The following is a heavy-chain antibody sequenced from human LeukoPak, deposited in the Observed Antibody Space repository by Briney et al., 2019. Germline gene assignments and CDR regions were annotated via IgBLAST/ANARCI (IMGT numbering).Heavy chain of an antibody. D-gene: IGHD4-11*01. V-gene: IGHV3-30*02. Sequence: GGSLRLSCAASGFTFTNYGMHWVRQAPGKGLEWVASIRYDGSNKYYADSVKGRFTISRDNSKNTLYLQMNSLRAEDTAVYYCIRSAFLTTEFYFDYWGHGTLVTVSS. CDR1: GFTFTNYG. J-gene: IGHJ4*01. CDR2: IRYDGSNK. CDR3: IRSAFLTTEFYFDY.